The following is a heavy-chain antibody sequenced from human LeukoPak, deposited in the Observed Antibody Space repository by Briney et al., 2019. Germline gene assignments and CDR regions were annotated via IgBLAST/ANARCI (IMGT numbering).Heavy chain of an antibody. CDR3: ASKRRDIVVVPAALPGLYYFDY. Sequence: SETLSLTCTVSGGSISSYYWSWIRQPPGKGLEWIGYIYYSGSTNYNPSLKSRVTISVDTSKNQFSLKLSSVTAAVTAVYYCASKRRDIVVVPAALPGLYYFDYWGQGTLVTVSS. CDR1: GGSISSYY. V-gene: IGHV4-59*01. J-gene: IGHJ4*02. CDR2: IYYSGST. D-gene: IGHD2-2*01.